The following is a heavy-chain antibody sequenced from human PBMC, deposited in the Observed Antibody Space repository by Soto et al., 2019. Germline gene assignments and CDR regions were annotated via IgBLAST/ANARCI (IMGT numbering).Heavy chain of an antibody. CDR2: IYHSGST. V-gene: IGHV4-30-2*01. D-gene: IGHD3-10*02. Sequence: QPPWKGLEWIGYIYHSGSTYYNPSLKSRVTISVDRCKNQFSLKLSSVSAADTAFFFQAKGGIRGVRSVSAFLLNRSSDL. J-gene: IGHJ2*01. CDR3: AKGGIRGVRSVSAFLLNRSSDL.